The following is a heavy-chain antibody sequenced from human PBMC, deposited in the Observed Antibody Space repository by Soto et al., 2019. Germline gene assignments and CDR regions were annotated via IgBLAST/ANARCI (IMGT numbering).Heavy chain of an antibody. CDR1: GDTFTSYY. CDR2: INPSGGST. CDR3: ARSYGGGGSCYKLFAY. D-gene: IGHD2-15*01. Sequence: ASVKVSCKASGDTFTSYYMHWVQQATGQGLEWMGIINPSGGSTSYAQKFQGRVTMTRDTSTSTVYMELSSLRSEDTAVYYCARSYGGGGSCYKLFAYWGQGTLVTVSS. J-gene: IGHJ4*02. V-gene: IGHV1-46*03.